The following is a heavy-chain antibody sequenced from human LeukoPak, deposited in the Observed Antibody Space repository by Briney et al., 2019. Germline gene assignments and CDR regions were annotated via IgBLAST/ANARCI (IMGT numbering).Heavy chain of an antibody. J-gene: IGHJ4*02. CDR1: GFTFSSYG. CDR2: IRYDGSNK. D-gene: IGHD1-1*01. CDR3: AKWDDLEDWNDAAYYFDY. Sequence: GGSLRLSCAASGFTFSSYGMHWVRQAPGKGLEWVASIRYDGSNKYYADSVKGRFTISRDNSKNTLYLQMNSLRAEDTAVYYCAKWDDLEDWNDAAYYFDYWGQGTLVTVSS. V-gene: IGHV3-30*02.